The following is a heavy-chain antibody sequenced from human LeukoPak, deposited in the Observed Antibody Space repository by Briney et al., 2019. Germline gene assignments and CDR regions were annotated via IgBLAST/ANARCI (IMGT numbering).Heavy chain of an antibody. Sequence: PGRSLRLSWAVSRINFNSYWMTWVRQAPGEGLEWVANIKQDGSETYYMDSVKGRFSISRDNAKNSLYLQMNSLRAEDTAVYYCARALSDFWTGYFFDSWGQGTLVTVSS. J-gene: IGHJ4*02. D-gene: IGHD3/OR15-3a*01. CDR1: RINFNSYW. V-gene: IGHV3-7*01. CDR2: IKQDGSET. CDR3: ARALSDFWTGYFFDS.